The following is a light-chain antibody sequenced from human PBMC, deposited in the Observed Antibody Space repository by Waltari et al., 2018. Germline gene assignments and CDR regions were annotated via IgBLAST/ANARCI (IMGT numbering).Light chain of an antibody. J-gene: IGLJ1*01. V-gene: IGLV2-23*02. Sequence: QSALTQPASVSGSPGQSITISCTGTSSDVGSYNLVSWYQQHPGKAPKRMIYEVTERPSGVSNRFSGSKSDNTASLTSSGLQAEDEADYYCCSHAGSSIYVFGTGTNVTIL. CDR3: CSHAGSSIYV. CDR2: EVT. CDR1: SSDVGSYNL.